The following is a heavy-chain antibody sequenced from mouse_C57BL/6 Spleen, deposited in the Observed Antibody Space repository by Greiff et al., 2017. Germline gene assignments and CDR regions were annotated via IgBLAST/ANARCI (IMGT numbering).Heavy chain of an antibody. CDR1: GFTFSDYG. J-gene: IGHJ1*03. D-gene: IGHD1-1*01. CDR2: ISSGSSTI. V-gene: IGHV5-17*01. CDR3: ARGYGTGYFDV. Sequence: EVKLMESGGGLVKPGGSLKLSCAASGFTFSDYGMHWVRQAPEKGLEWVAYISSGSSTIYYADTVKGRFTISRDNAKNTLFLQMTSLRSEDTAMYYCARGYGTGYFDVWGTGTTVTVSS.